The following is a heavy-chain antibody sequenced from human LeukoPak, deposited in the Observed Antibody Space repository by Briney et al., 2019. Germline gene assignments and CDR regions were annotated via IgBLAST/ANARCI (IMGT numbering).Heavy chain of an antibody. CDR3: ARDAAAGYFDY. CDR2: ISSSSSYI. V-gene: IGHV3-21*01. D-gene: IGHD6-13*01. CDR1: GFTFSSYS. J-gene: IGHJ4*02. Sequence: SGGSLRLSCAASGFTFSSYSMNWVRQAPGKGLEWVSSISSSSSYIYYADSVKGRFTISRDNAKNSLYLRMNSLRAEDTAVYYCARDAAAGYFDYWGQGTLVAVSS.